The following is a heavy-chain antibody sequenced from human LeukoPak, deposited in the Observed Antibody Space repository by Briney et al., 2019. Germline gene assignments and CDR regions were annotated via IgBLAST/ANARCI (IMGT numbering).Heavy chain of an antibody. J-gene: IGHJ3*02. V-gene: IGHV1-2*02. CDR1: GYTFTGCY. CDR3: ARDGHYPNAFVI. D-gene: IGHD3-10*01. CDR2: INPDSGGT. Sequence: ASVKVSCKAIGYTFTGCYMHWVRQAPGQGLEWMGWINPDSGGTYSAQKFQGRVTMTRDTSTSTVYMELYSLRSDDTALYYCARDGHYPNAFVIWGRGTMVTVSS.